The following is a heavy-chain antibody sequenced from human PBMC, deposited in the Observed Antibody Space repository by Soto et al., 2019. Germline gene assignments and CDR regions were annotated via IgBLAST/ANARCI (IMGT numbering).Heavy chain of an antibody. Sequence: GGSLRLSCSASGFTFSSYAMHWVRQAPGKGLEYVSAISSNGGSTYYADSVKGRFTISRDNSKNTLYLQMSSLRAEDTAVYYCVKSIRKTYIVVVPAANPDWFDPWGQGTLVTVSS. CDR1: GFTFSSYA. CDR2: ISSNGGST. V-gene: IGHV3-64D*06. CDR3: VKSIRKTYIVVVPAANPDWFDP. J-gene: IGHJ5*02. D-gene: IGHD2-2*01.